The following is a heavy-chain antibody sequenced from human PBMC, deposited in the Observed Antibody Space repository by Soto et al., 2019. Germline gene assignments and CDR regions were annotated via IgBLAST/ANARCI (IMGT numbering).Heavy chain of an antibody. Sequence: SETLSLTCGVCGGTIRSPDCWTWVRQPPGKGLEWIGEIFQSVSTNYTPSLERRVTISVDKSKNQFSLTLTSVTAADTAVYFCARGRGRYSSGWYWCEPWGQRILVAVSS. CDR1: GGTIRSPDC. D-gene: IGHD6-19*01. J-gene: IGHJ5*02. V-gene: IGHV4-4*02. CDR2: IFQSVST. CDR3: ARGRGRYSSGWYWCEP.